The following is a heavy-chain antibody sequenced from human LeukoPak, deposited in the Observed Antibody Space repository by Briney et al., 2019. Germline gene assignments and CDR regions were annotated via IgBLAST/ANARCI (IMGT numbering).Heavy chain of an antibody. V-gene: IGHV3-30*18. CDR3: AKDGQQWLRTHYYGMDV. J-gene: IGHJ6*02. CDR1: GFTFSSYG. D-gene: IGHD6-19*01. CDR2: ISYDGSNK. Sequence: PGGSLRLSCAASGFTFSSYGMHWVRQAPGKGLEWVAVISYDGSNKYYADSVKGRFTISGDNSKNTLYLQMNSLRAEDTAVYYCAKDGQQWLRTHYYGMDVWGQGTTVTVSS.